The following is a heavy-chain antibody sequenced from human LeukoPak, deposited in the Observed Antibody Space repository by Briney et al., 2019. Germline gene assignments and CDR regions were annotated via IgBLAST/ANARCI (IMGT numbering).Heavy chain of an antibody. D-gene: IGHD3-3*01. CDR2: IYYSGST. Sequence: SETLSLTCTVSDGSISSYYWSWIRQPPGKGLEWIGYIYYSGSTNYNPSLKSRVSISVDTSKNQFSLKLSSVTAADTAVYYCARQRFLEWYFDYWGQGTLVSVSS. V-gene: IGHV4-59*08. J-gene: IGHJ4*02. CDR1: DGSISSYY. CDR3: ARQRFLEWYFDY.